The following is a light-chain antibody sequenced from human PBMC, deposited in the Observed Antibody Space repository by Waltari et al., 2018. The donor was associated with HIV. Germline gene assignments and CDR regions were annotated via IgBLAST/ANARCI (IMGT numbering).Light chain of an antibody. CDR1: ASYNGYFDY. J-gene: IGLJ1*01. CDR3: CSYAGTYTYV. CDR2: EVV. V-gene: IGLV2-11*01. Sequence: QSALTQPRSVSGSPGQSVNIPCPGTASYNGYFDYVSWYQQYPGKAPKVIIYEVVQRPSGVPDRFTASKTGITASLTISGLQDEDEADYYCCSYAGTYTYVFGSGTKVTVL.